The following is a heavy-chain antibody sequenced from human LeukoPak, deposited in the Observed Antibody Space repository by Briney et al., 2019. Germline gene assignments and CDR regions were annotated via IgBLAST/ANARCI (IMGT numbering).Heavy chain of an antibody. CDR3: ARGLLLIYYYMDV. V-gene: IGHV4-59*08. CDR1: GGSISSYY. D-gene: IGHD2-8*02. CDR2: IYYSGST. J-gene: IGHJ6*03. Sequence: PSETLSLTRTVSGGSISSYYWSWIRQPPGKGLEWIGSIYYSGSTYYNPSLKSRVTISVDTSKNLFSLKLRSVTAADTAVYYCARGLLLIYYYMDVWGKGTTVTISS.